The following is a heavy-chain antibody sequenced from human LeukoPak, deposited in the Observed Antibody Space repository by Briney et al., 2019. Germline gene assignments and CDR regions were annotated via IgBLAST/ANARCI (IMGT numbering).Heavy chain of an antibody. V-gene: IGHV4-59*08. CDR2: IYYSGST. Sequence: PSETLSLTCTVSGGSISSYYWSWIRQPPGKGLEWIGYIYYSGSTYYNPSLKSRVTISVDTSKNQFSLKLSSVTAADTAVYYCVTTRAYGDYVVADYWGQGTLVTVSS. D-gene: IGHD4-17*01. CDR3: VTTRAYGDYVVADY. J-gene: IGHJ4*02. CDR1: GGSISSYY.